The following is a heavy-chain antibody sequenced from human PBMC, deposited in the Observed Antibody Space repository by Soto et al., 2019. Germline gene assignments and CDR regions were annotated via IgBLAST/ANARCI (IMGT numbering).Heavy chain of an antibody. J-gene: IGHJ4*02. V-gene: IGHV3-30*18. CDR2: ISYDGSNK. CDR3: AKDLVSDSSGHYNGVGY. Sequence: QVQLVESGGGVVQPGRSLRLSCAASVFIFSSYGMHWVRQAPYKGLEWVAVISYDGSNKYYADSVKGRFTISRDNSKNTLYLQMNSLRAGDTAVYSSAKDLVSDSSGHYNGVGYWGQGTLVTVSS. D-gene: IGHD3-22*01. CDR1: VFIFSSYG.